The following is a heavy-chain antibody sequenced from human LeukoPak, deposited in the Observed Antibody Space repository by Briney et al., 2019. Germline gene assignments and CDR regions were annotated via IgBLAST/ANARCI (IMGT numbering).Heavy chain of an antibody. Sequence: GGSLRLSCAASGFTFSSYAMTWVRQAPGKGLEWVSAITATSLHIYYADSVKGRFTISRDNAKNSLYLQMNSLRVEDTALYYCARVRSVGGNPHAFNIWGQGTMVTVSS. J-gene: IGHJ3*02. D-gene: IGHD4-23*01. CDR1: GFTFSSYA. V-gene: IGHV3-21*01. CDR2: ITATSLHI. CDR3: ARVRSVGGNPHAFNI.